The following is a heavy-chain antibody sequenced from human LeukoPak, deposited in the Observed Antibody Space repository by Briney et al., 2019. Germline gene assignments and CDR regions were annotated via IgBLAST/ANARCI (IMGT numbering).Heavy chain of an antibody. D-gene: IGHD5-18*01. V-gene: IGHV3-11*04. CDR3: ARDKVTSSLTYYYYYMDV. Sequence: GGSLRLSCAASGFTFSDYYMSWLRQAPGKGLEWVSYISSSGSTIYYADSVKGRFTISRDNAKNSLYLQMNSLRAEDTAVYYCARDKVTSSLTYYYYYMDVWGKGTTVTVSS. J-gene: IGHJ6*03. CDR1: GFTFSDYY. CDR2: ISSSGSTI.